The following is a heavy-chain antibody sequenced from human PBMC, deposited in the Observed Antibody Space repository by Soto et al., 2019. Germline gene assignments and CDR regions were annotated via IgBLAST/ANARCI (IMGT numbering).Heavy chain of an antibody. D-gene: IGHD3-10*01. CDR2: ISGSGDNT. Sequence: GGSLRLSCAASGFTFRIYAMNWVRQAPGKGLEWVSTISGSGDNTHYADSVKGRFSISRDNSKNTLYLQMNSLRDEDTAVYYCARDDEGGSYCDLGYWGQGTQVTVSS. CDR3: ARDDEGGSYCDLGY. J-gene: IGHJ4*02. V-gene: IGHV3-23*01. CDR1: GFTFRIYA.